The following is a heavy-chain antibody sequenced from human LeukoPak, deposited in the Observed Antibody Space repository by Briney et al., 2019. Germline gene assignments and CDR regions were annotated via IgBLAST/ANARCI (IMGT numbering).Heavy chain of an antibody. CDR3: ARGSKAAPGTFDY. J-gene: IGHJ4*02. CDR2: IYYTGST. CDR1: GGSISSGGYY. Sequence: SETLSLTCTVPGGSISSGGYYWSGIRQPPGKGLEWIGYIYYTGSTDYNPSLKSRVAISVDTSKNQFSLKLSSVTAADTAVYYCARGSKAAPGTFDYWGQGTLVTVSS. V-gene: IGHV4-61*08. D-gene: IGHD6-13*01.